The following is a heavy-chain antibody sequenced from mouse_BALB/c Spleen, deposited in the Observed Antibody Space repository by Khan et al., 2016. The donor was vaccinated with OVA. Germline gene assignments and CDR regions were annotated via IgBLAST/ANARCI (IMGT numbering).Heavy chain of an antibody. V-gene: IGHV3-5*02. D-gene: IGHD1-1*01. CDR2: IYYSGTV. CDR1: GISITSGNYR. J-gene: IGHJ1*01. Sequence: EVQLQESGPGLVKPSQTVSLTCTATGISITSGNYRWIWIRQFPGNKLVWIGNIYYSGTVTYNPFLTSRTTITRDTSKNQYFQEMNLLTAEDTATYYCARDYGSLYWYFDVWGAGTTVTVSS. CDR3: ARDYGSLYWYFDV.